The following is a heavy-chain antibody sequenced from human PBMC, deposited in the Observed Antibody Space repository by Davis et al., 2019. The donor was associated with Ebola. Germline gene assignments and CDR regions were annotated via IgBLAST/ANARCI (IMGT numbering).Heavy chain of an antibody. J-gene: IGHJ5*02. CDR1: GGSFSGYY. V-gene: IGHV4-34*01. CDR3: ARVLLRNWFDP. Sequence: MPGGSLRLSCAVYGGSFSGYYWSWIRQPPGKGLEWIGEINHSGSTNYNPSLKSRVTISVDTSKNQFSLKLSSVTAADTAVYYCARVLLRNWFDPWGQGTLVTVSS. CDR2: INHSGST. D-gene: IGHD3-10*01.